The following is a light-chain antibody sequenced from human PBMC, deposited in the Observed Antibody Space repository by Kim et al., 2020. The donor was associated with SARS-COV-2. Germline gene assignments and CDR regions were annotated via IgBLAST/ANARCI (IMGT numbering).Light chain of an antibody. J-gene: IGLJ1*01. CDR3: TSYTSSSTYV. CDR1: ISDVRAYKY. V-gene: IGLV2-14*03. CDR2: DFS. Sequence: GQSSTIPSAGTISDVRAYKYVSWYQQHPGTAPKLCIYDFSARPSGVSNRFSGSKSGNTVSLTISGLQAEDEADYYCTSYTSSSTYVFGTGTKVTVL.